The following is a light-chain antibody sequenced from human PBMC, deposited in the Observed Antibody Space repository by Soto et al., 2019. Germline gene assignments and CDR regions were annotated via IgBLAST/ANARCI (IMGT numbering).Light chain of an antibody. CDR3: FSDAGSYTNWV. V-gene: IGLV2-11*01. J-gene: IGLJ3*02. Sequence: QSALTQPRSVSGSPGQSVTISCTGTSSDVGGGYNYVSWYQQHPGKAPKLMIYDVNKRPSGVPDRFSGSKSGNTASLSISGLQAEDEADYYCFSDAGSYTNWVFGGGTKVTVL. CDR1: SSDVGGGYNY. CDR2: DVN.